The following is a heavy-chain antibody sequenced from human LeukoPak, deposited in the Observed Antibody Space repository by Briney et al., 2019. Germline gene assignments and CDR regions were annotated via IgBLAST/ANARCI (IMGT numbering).Heavy chain of an antibody. D-gene: IGHD3-22*01. CDR1: GFTFSSYA. J-gene: IGHJ4*02. CDR3: AKVRRGGDSSGYYPPLFDY. CDR2: ISGSGGST. Sequence: PGGSLRLSCAASGFTFSSYAMSWVRQAPGKGLEWVSAISGSGGSTYYADSVKGRFTISRDNSKNTLYLQMNSLRAEDTAVYYCAKVRRGGDSSGYYPPLFDYWGQGTLVTVSS. V-gene: IGHV3-23*01.